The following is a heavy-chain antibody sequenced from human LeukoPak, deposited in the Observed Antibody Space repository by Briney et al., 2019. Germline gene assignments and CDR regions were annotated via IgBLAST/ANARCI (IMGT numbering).Heavy chain of an antibody. CDR2: IYYSGST. CDR3: ARVGGGYNYPHFDY. V-gene: IGHV4-59*01. D-gene: IGHD5-24*01. Sequence: SETLSLTCTVSGGSISSYYWSWIRQPPGKGLEWIGYIYYSGSTNYNPSLKSRVTISVDTSKNQFSLKLSSVTAADTAVYYCARVGGGYNYPHFDYWGQGTPVTVSS. J-gene: IGHJ4*02. CDR1: GGSISSYY.